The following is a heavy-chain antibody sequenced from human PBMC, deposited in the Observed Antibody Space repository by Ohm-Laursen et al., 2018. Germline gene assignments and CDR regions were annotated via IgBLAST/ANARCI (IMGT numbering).Heavy chain of an antibody. CDR3: ARVTRTTMVRGVYFDY. D-gene: IGHD3-10*01. V-gene: IGHV4-34*01. CDR1: GGSFSGYY. CDR2: INHSGST. Sequence: SDTLSLTCAVYGGSFSGYYWSWIRQPPGKGLEWIGEINHSGSTNYNPSLKSRVTISVDTSKNQFSLNLRSVTTADTAVYYCARVTRTTMVRGVYFDYWGQGTLVTVSS. J-gene: IGHJ4*02.